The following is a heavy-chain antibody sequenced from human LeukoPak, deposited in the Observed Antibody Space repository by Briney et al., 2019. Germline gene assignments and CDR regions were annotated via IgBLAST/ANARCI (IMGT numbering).Heavy chain of an antibody. D-gene: IGHD4-17*01. CDR2: ISWNSGSI. V-gene: IGHV3-9*01. Sequence: GRSLRLSCAASGFTFDDYAMHWVRQAPGKGLEWVSGISWNSGSIGYADSVKGRFTISRDNAKNSLYLQMNSLRAEDTALYYCAKGYGDYGYYYYGMDVRGQGTTVTVSS. CDR3: AKGYGDYGYYYYGMDV. J-gene: IGHJ6*02. CDR1: GFTFDDYA.